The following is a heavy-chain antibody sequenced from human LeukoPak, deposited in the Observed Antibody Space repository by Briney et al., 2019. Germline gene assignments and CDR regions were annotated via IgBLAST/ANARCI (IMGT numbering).Heavy chain of an antibody. V-gene: IGHV4-30-2*01. CDR1: GGSISSGGYY. CDR2: IYHSGST. D-gene: IGHD2-2*01. CDR3: ARYQLLSRHFDY. J-gene: IGHJ4*02. Sequence: SETLSLTCTVSGGSISSGGYYWSWIRQPPGKGLEWIGYIYHSGSTNYNPSLKSRVTISVDKSKNQFSLKLSSVTAADTAVYYCARYQLLSRHFDYWGQGTLVTVSS.